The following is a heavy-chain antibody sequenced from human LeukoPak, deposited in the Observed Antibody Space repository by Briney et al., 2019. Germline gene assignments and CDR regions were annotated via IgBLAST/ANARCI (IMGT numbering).Heavy chain of an antibody. Sequence: SVKVSCKASGGTFSSYATSWVRQAPGQGLAWMGRIIPIFGIANYAQKFQGRVTITADKSTSTAYMELSSLRSEDTAVYYCARGDCSGGSCYQGNYWGQGTLVTVSS. D-gene: IGHD2-15*01. J-gene: IGHJ4*02. CDR2: IIPIFGIA. CDR3: ARGDCSGGSCYQGNY. V-gene: IGHV1-69*04. CDR1: GGTFSSYA.